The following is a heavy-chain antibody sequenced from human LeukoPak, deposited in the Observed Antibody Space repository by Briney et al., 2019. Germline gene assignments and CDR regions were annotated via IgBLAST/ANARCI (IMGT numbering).Heavy chain of an antibody. J-gene: IGHJ4*02. V-gene: IGHV1-69*04. CDR1: GGTFSSYA. Sequence: SVKVSCKASGGTFSSYAISWVRQAPGRGLEWMGRIIPILGIANYAQKFQGRVTITADKSTSTAYMELSSLRSEDTAVYYCARGSAAAGLRPYYFDYWGQGTLVTVSS. CDR3: ARGSAAAGLRPYYFDY. CDR2: IIPILGIA. D-gene: IGHD6-13*01.